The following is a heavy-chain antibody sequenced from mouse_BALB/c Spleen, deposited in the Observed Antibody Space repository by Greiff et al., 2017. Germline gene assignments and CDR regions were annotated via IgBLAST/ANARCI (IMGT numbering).Heavy chain of an antibody. CDR1: GFNIKDTY. CDR2: IDPANGNT. J-gene: IGHJ2*01. Sequence: VQLQQSGAELVKPGASVKLSCTASGFNIKDTYMHWVKQRPEQGLEWIGRIDPANGNTKYDPKFQGKATITADTSSNTAYLQLSSLTSEDTAVYYCARPSLFTVLFDYWGQGTTLTVSS. CDR3: ARPSLFTVLFDY. V-gene: IGHV14-3*02. D-gene: IGHD1-1*01.